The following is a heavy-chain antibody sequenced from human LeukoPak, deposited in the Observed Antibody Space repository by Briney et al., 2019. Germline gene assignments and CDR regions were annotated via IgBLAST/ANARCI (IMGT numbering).Heavy chain of an antibody. J-gene: IGHJ4*02. V-gene: IGHV3-30*02. D-gene: IGHD5-18*01. CDR1: GFTFSSYG. CDR2: IRNDGSNK. CDR3: ARRGHGYGSPFDY. Sequence: PGGSLRLSCAASGFTFSSYGMHWVRQAPGKGLEWVAFIRNDGSNKYYADSVKGRFTISRDNSKNTLDLQMSSLRAEDTAVCYCARRGHGYGSPFDYWGQGTLVTVSS.